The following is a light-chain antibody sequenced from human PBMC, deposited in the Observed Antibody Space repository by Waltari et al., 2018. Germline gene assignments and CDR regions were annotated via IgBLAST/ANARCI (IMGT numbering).Light chain of an antibody. Sequence: DIVLTQSPDSLGVSLGERATINCKSSQSILYRSNNKNYLSWHQQKPGQPPKLLIYWASTRESGVLDRFSGSGSGTDFTLTISSLQAEDVAVYYCQQYYSFPFTFGPGTKVDIK. V-gene: IGKV4-1*01. CDR3: QQYYSFPFT. J-gene: IGKJ3*01. CDR2: WAS. CDR1: QSILYRSNNKNY.